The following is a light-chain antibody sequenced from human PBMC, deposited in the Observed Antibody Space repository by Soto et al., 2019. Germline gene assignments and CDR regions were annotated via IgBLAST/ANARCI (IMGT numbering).Light chain of an antibody. CDR2: KAS. CDR1: QTISSW. Sequence: DIHMTQSPSTLSGPVGDRVTLTCRASQTISSWLAWYQQKPGKAPKLMVYKASTLKSGVPSRFSGSVSGTEFTPTISCLQPDDFATYDGQHYTSYSEAFGQGTKV. V-gene: IGKV1-5*03. J-gene: IGKJ1*01. CDR3: QHYTSYSEA.